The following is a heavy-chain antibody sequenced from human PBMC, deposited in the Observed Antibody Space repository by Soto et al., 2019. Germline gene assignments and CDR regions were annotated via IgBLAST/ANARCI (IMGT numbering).Heavy chain of an antibody. V-gene: IGHV1-2*02. CDR1: GYTFSGYY. Sequence: GASVKVSCKASGYTFSGYYIHWPRQAPGQGLEWMGWINPNSGGTNYAQKFQGRVTVTRDTPTSTAYMELSRLTSDDTAVYYCARSLTEGYCAITGCYTRPLYGMDVWGQGTTVTVS. CDR2: INPNSGGT. D-gene: IGHD2-2*02. J-gene: IGHJ6*02. CDR3: ARSLTEGYCAITGCYTRPLYGMDV.